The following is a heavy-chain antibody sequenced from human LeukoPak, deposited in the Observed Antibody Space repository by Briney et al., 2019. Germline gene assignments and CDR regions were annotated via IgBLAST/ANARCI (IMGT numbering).Heavy chain of an antibody. D-gene: IGHD6-13*01. CDR2: IYYTGST. Sequence: SETLSLTCTVSGDSISTYYWTWIRQPPGKGLEWIGNIYYTGSTNYNPSLKSRVTISVDTSRNQFSPKLSSVTAADTAVYYCARTGSWYYYFDYWGQGALVTVSS. CDR1: GDSISTYY. CDR3: ARTGSWYYYFDY. J-gene: IGHJ4*02. V-gene: IGHV4-59*01.